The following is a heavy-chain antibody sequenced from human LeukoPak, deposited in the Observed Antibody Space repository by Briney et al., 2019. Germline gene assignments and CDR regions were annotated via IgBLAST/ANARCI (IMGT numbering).Heavy chain of an antibody. CDR3: AKDSGSYYLEN. Sequence: GGSLRLSCAASGFTFNSYGMHWVRQAPGKGLEWVAFIRYDGSNKLYADSVEGRFTIYRDNSKNTLYLQMNSLRAEDTAVYYCAKDSGSYYLENWGQGTLVTVSS. J-gene: IGHJ4*02. D-gene: IGHD1-26*01. V-gene: IGHV3-30*02. CDR2: IRYDGSNK. CDR1: GFTFNSYG.